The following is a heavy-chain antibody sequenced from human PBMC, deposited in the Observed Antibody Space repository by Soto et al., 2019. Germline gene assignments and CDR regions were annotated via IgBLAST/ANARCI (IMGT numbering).Heavy chain of an antibody. D-gene: IGHD3-22*01. V-gene: IGHV3-15*07. CDR3: TTDSYITSIIVRFDY. CDR1: GFTFSNAW. CDR2: VKSKTDGGTT. J-gene: IGHJ4*01. Sequence: PGGSLRLSCAASGFTFSNAWINCVRQTPGKGLEWVGRVKSKTDGGTTDFAAPVKGRFAISRDDSKNMVYLEMNSLKTEDTAIYYCTTDSYITSIIVRFDYWGHGTLVTVSP.